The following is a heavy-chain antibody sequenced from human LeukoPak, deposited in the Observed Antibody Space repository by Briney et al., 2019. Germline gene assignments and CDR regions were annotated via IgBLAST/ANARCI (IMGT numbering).Heavy chain of an antibody. J-gene: IGHJ3*02. D-gene: IGHD2/OR15-2a*01. CDR2: ISSSGSTI. CDR1: GFTFSDYD. CDR3: ARAVNNAFDI. V-gene: IGHV3-11*04. Sequence: GGSLRLSCAASGFTFSDYDMNWVRQAPGKGLEWVTYISSSGSTIHYADSVKGRFTISRDNAKNSLYLQMNSLRAEDTAVYYCARAVNNAFDIWGQGTMVTVSS.